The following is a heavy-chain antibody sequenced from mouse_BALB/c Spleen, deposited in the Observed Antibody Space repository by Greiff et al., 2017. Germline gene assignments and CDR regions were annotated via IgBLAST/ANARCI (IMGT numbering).Heavy chain of an antibody. CDR1: GFSLTSYG. D-gene: IGHD2-3*01. J-gene: IGHJ4*01. Sequence: VQLQQSGPGLVAPSQSLSITCTVSGFSLTSYGVHWVRQPPGKGLEWLGVIWAGGSTNYNSAPMSRLSISTENSNSQVFLKMNSLQTDDTAMYYCARRAPDGYYDMDDWGQGTSVTVSS. V-gene: IGHV2-9*02. CDR2: IWAGGST. CDR3: ARRAPDGYYDMDD.